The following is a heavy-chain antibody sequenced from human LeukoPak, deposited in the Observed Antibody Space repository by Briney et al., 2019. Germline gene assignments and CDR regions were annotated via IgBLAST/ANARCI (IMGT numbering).Heavy chain of an antibody. Sequence: GGSLRLSCAASGFTFSDYYMSWIRQAPGKGLEWVSYISSSGSTIYYADSVKGRLTISRDNAKNSLYLQMNSLRAEDTAGYYCARDLIVRGNTGNDMDVWGKGPTVTVSS. V-gene: IGHV3-11*01. CDR3: ARDLIVRGNTGNDMDV. CDR2: ISSSGSTI. CDR1: GFTFSDYY. D-gene: IGHD1-14*01. J-gene: IGHJ6*03.